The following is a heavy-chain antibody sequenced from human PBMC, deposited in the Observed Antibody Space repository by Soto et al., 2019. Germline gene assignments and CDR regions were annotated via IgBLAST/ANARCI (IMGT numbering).Heavy chain of an antibody. D-gene: IGHD3-9*01. CDR3: AREVMTGYYVDS. CDR2: IIAISGAA. J-gene: IGHJ4*02. V-gene: IGHV1-69*13. CDR1: GGTFSTYT. Sequence: ASVKVSCKASGGTFSTYTIGWVRQAPGQGLEWMGGIIAISGAASYAQRFQGRLTITADESTSTAYMELSSLRSEDTAVYYCAREVMTGYYVDSWGQGTLVTVSS.